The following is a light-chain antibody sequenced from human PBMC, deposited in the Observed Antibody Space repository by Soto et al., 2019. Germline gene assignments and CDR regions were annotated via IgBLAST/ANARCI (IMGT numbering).Light chain of an antibody. CDR3: AAWDGSLEVVL. J-gene: IGLJ2*01. V-gene: IGLV1-44*01. CDR1: SSNIGTNT. CDR2: NTN. Sequence: QSVLTQPPSASGTPGQRVTISCSGSSSNIGTNTVNRYQQFPESTPPLLLYNTNQRPGGVPGRFSGSKSGTSASLAISGLQSEDEADYYCAAWDGSLEVVLFGGGTKVTVL.